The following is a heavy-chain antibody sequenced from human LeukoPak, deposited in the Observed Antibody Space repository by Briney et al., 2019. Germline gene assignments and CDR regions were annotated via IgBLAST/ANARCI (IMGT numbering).Heavy chain of an antibody. CDR2: IRYDGSNK. Sequence: GGSLRLSCAASGFTCSSYGMHWVRQAPGKGLEWVAFIRYDGSNKYYADSVKGRFTISRDNSKNTLYLQMNSLRAEDTAVYYCAKAPTMIVVVPFDYWGQGTLVTVSS. D-gene: IGHD3-22*01. CDR3: AKAPTMIVVVPFDY. CDR1: GFTCSSYG. J-gene: IGHJ4*02. V-gene: IGHV3-30*02.